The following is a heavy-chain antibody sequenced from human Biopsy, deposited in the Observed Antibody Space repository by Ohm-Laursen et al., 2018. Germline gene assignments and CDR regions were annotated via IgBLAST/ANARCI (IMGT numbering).Heavy chain of an antibody. CDR3: ARDPGYDFWSGSDPFDI. J-gene: IGHJ3*02. CDR1: GYTFTAYG. D-gene: IGHD3-3*01. CDR2: ISTYNDDT. V-gene: IGHV1-18*04. Sequence: ASVKVSCKPSGYTFTAYGISWVRQAPGQGLEWMGWISTYNDDTNIAQKFQGRVSMTTDTSTRTAYMELRSLRSGDTAIYSCARDPGYDFWSGSDPFDIRGQGTLVTVS.